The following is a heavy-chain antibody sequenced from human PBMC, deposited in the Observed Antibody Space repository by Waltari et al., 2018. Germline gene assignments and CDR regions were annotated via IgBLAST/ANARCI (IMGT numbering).Heavy chain of an antibody. J-gene: IGHJ4*02. D-gene: IGHD3-22*01. CDR3: ARLPTKYYDSLGWGFFDQ. V-gene: IGHV4-59*08. Sequence: HVQLQESGPGLVKPSETLSLTCTVSGDFPSDDHWTWIRQAPGKGLEWIAYLRNTGSTKRNPSLESRVTISADTSKKQFTLRLTSVTAADPAVYYCARLPTKYYDSLGWGFFDQWGQGILVTVSS. CDR2: LRNTGST. CDR1: GDFPSDDH.